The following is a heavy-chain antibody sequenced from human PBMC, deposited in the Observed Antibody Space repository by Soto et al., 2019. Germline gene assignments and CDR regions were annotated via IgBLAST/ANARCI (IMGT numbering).Heavy chain of an antibody. Sequence: EVQLVESGGGLVEPGGSLRLSCAAPGFTFNGAWMNWVRQGPGKGLEWVGRVKSKFDGGTIDYAAPVKGRFTISRDDSRNTVYLQMNSLSTEDTSMYYCSADLPDWGAYAFHYWGKGALVTVSS. CDR1: GFTFNGAW. CDR2: VKSKFDGGTI. D-gene: IGHD3-16*01. V-gene: IGHV3-15*07. J-gene: IGHJ4*02. CDR3: SADLPDWGAYAFHY.